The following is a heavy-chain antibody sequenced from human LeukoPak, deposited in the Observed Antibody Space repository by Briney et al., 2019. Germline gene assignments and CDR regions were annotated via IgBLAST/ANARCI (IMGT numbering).Heavy chain of an antibody. D-gene: IGHD2-2*01. Sequence: ASVTVSCKASGYTFTGYCMHWVRQAPGQGLEWMGWINSNSGGTNYAQKFQGRVTMTRDTSISTAYMELSRLRSDDTAVYYCARAGDGYCSSTSCYQRWFDPWGQGTLVTVSS. CDR1: GYTFTGYC. CDR2: INSNSGGT. J-gene: IGHJ5*02. CDR3: ARAGDGYCSSTSCYQRWFDP. V-gene: IGHV1-2*02.